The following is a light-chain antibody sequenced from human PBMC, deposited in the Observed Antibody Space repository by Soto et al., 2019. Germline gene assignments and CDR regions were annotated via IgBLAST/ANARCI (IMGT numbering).Light chain of an antibody. CDR1: QSVDSN. V-gene: IGKV3-15*01. Sequence: EVVMEPCQDPRSVSPGKRATLSCRASQSVDSNLAWYQQKPGQAPRLLIYGASTRATGISARFSGSGSGTEFTFTVSSLETEGIAVYYCEQRIHLPRFCEGTRLEIK. CDR2: GAS. J-gene: IGKJ5*01. CDR3: EQRIHLPR.